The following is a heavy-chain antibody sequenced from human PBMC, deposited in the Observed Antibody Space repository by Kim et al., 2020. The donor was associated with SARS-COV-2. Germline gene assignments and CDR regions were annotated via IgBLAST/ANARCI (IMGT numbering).Heavy chain of an antibody. J-gene: IGHJ1*01. CDR2: INTNTGNP. Sequence: ASVKVSCKASGYTFTSYAMNWVRQAPGQGLEWMGWINTNTGNPTYAQGFTGRFVFSLDTSVSTAYLQISSLKAEDTAVYYCARDQDPWQHPEYFQHWGQGTLVTVSS. V-gene: IGHV7-4-1*02. CDR3: ARDQDPWQHPEYFQH. CDR1: GYTFTSYA. D-gene: IGHD5-12*01.